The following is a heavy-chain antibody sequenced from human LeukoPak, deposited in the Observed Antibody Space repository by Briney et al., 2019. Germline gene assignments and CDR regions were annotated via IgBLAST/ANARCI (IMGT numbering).Heavy chain of an antibody. CDR2: IHTRGSN. CDR3: ARERESYDFWTGYLDY. CDR1: GDSISSVSYH. V-gene: IGHV4-61*09. D-gene: IGHD3-3*01. J-gene: IGHJ4*02. Sequence: PSQTLSPTCTVYGDSISSVSYHWSWIRRPAGKGLEWIRHIHTRGSNNYSPSLRSQLTISLGPSENQFPLNLTSVTAADTAVYYCARERESYDFWTGYLDYWSQGTLVTVSS.